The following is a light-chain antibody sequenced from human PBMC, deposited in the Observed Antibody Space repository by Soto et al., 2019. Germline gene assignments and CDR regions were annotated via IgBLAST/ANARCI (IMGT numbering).Light chain of an antibody. CDR1: QAIRND. V-gene: IGKV1-17*01. CDR2: AAS. J-gene: IGKJ1*01. Sequence: DIQMTQSPSSLSASVGDRVTITCRASQAIRNDLGWYQQKPAKAPKRLIYAASSLESGVPSRFSGSGSGTEFTLTISSLQPEDSATYYCLQHKTYPRTVGQGTKVDSK. CDR3: LQHKTYPRT.